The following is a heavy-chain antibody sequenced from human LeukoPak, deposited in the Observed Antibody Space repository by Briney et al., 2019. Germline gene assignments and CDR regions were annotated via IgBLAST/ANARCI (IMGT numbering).Heavy chain of an antibody. CDR2: INPNSGGT. CDR3: ARGPPAAANYYYYMDV. Sequence: ASVKVSCKASGYTFTGYYMHWVGQAPGQGLEWMGWINPNSGGTNYAQKFQGRVTMTRDTSISTAYLELSRLRSDDTAVYYCARGPPAAANYYYYMDVWGKGTTVTVSS. J-gene: IGHJ6*03. D-gene: IGHD2-2*01. V-gene: IGHV1-2*02. CDR1: GYTFTGYY.